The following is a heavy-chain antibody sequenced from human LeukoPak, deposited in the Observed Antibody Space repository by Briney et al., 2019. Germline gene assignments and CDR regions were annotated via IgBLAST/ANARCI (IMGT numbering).Heavy chain of an antibody. D-gene: IGHD3-10*01. CDR3: ARSTYYYGSGSYYRPPAGCDY. CDR2: INHSGST. Sequence: SQTLSLTCAVYGGSFSGYYWSWIRQPPGKGLEWIGEINHSGSTNYNPPLKSRVTISVGTSKNQFSLKLSSVTAADTAVYYCARSTYYYGSGSYYRPPAGCDYWGQGTLVTVSS. V-gene: IGHV4-34*01. J-gene: IGHJ4*02. CDR1: GGSFSGYY.